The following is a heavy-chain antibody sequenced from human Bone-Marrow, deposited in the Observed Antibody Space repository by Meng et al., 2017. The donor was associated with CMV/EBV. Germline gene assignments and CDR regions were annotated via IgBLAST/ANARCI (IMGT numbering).Heavy chain of an antibody. CDR1: GFTFSSYS. D-gene: IGHD2-8*01. Sequence: GGSLRLSCAASGFTFSSYSMNWVRQAPGKGLEWVSSISSSSSYIYYADSVKGRFTISRDNAKNSLYLQMNSLRAEDTAVYYCARDLGYCTNGVCSMDYWGQRTLVTVSS. J-gene: IGHJ4*02. CDR2: ISSSSSYI. V-gene: IGHV3-21*01. CDR3: ARDLGYCTNGVCSMDY.